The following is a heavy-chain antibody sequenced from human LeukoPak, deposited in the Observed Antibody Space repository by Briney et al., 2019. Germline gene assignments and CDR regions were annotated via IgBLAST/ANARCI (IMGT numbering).Heavy chain of an antibody. CDR3: EKDSKRWKTYYYEAGRYYFDY. CDR1: GFTFSSYG. V-gene: IGHV3-30*02. CDR2: IRYDGSNK. D-gene: IGHD3-10*01. J-gene: IGHJ4*02. Sequence: GGSLRLSCAAPGFTFSSYGMHWVRQAPGKGLEWVAFIRYDGSNKYYADSVKGRFTISRDNSKNTLYLQMNSLRPDDTAVDYCEKDSKRWKTYYYEAGRYYFDYWGQGTRVTVSS.